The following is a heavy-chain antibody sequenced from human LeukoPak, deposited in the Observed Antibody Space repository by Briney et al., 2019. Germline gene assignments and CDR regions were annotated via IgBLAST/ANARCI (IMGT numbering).Heavy chain of an antibody. V-gene: IGHV1-18*01. D-gene: IGHD3-10*01. Sequence: ASVKVSCKASGYTFTSYGISWVRQAPGQGLEWMGWISAYNGNTNYAQKLQGRITMTRDTSTSTVYMELSRLRSEDTAVYYCAREGSLSSIGAIGHWGQGTLVTVSS. CDR3: AREGSLSSIGAIGH. J-gene: IGHJ4*02. CDR2: ISAYNGNT. CDR1: GYTFTSYG.